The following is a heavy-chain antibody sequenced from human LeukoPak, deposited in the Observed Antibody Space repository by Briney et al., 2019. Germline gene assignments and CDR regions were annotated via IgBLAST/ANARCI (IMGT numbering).Heavy chain of an antibody. CDR3: ARRYCSGGSCYSSFDP. J-gene: IGHJ5*02. V-gene: IGHV5-51*01. D-gene: IGHD2-15*01. Sequence: GESLKISCKGSGYSFTSYCIGWVRQMPERGLEWMGIIYPGDSDTRYSPSLQGQVTISADKSISTAYLQWSSLKASDTAMYYCARRYCSGGSCYSSFDPWGQGTLVTVSS. CDR1: GYSFTSYC. CDR2: IYPGDSDT.